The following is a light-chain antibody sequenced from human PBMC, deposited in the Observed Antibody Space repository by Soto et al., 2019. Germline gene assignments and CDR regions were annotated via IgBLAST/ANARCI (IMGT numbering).Light chain of an antibody. CDR1: QSVSSTY. V-gene: IGKV3-20*01. CDR3: HQYYTSRT. J-gene: IGKJ1*01. Sequence: DIVLTQSPGILSLSPGERATLSCRASQSVSSTYLAWYQQKPGQPPRLLIYGASSRATGIPDRFSGSGSGTDFTITSSRLEPEDFALYYCHQYYTSRTFGQGTTVEIK. CDR2: GAS.